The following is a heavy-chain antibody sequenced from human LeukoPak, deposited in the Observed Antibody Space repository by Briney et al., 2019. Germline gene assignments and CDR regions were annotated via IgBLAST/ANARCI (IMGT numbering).Heavy chain of an antibody. CDR2: ISYIGTT. D-gene: IGHD1-26*01. CDR3: ARSSSGVLHHAIDY. J-gene: IGHJ4*02. V-gene: IGHV4-39*07. Sequence: PSETLSLTCTVSSGSISSSSYYWGWIRQPPGKGLEWIGSISYIGTTYYNPSLKSRVTISVDTSKNQFSLKLSSVTAADTAVYYCARSSSGVLHHAIDYWGQGTLVTVSS. CDR1: SGSISSSSYY.